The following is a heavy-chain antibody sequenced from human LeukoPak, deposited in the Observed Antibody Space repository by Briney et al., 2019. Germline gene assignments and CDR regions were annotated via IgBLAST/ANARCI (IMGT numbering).Heavy chain of an antibody. CDR3: VRDRGYCSGGTCYALWDY. D-gene: IGHD2-15*01. CDR2: ISWNSGSI. Sequence: GRSLRLSCAASGFTFDDYAMHWVRQAPGKGLEWVSGISWNSGSIGYADSVKGRFTISRDNAKNSLYLQMNSLRAEDTAMYYCVRDRGYCSGGTCYALWDYWGQGTLVTVSS. J-gene: IGHJ4*02. CDR1: GFTFDDYA. V-gene: IGHV3-9*01.